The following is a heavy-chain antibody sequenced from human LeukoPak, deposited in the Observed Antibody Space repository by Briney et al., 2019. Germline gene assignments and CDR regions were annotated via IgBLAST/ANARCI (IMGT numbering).Heavy chain of an antibody. Sequence: SETLSLTCTVSGGSISSSSYYWGWIRQPPGQGLEWIGSLYYTGNTYYNPSLKSRVTISVDTSKNQFSLKLSSVTAADTAVYYCARATYQFGETFDYWGQGTLVTVSS. J-gene: IGHJ4*02. D-gene: IGHD3-10*01. CDR2: LYYTGNT. CDR3: ARATYQFGETFDY. V-gene: IGHV4-39*07. CDR1: GGSISSSSYY.